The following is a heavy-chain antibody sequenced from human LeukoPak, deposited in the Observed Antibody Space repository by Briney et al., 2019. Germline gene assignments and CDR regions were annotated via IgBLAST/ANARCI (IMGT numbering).Heavy chain of an antibody. CDR2: IRDKPDGGTT. CDR1: GFTFSNAW. CDR3: TTDNAPGMDV. V-gene: IGHV3-15*01. Sequence: PGGSLRLSCAASGFTFSNAWMSWVRQAPGKGLEWVGLIRDKPDGGTTDYAAPVKSRFTISRDDSKSMLYLQRNSLKTEDTAVYYCTTDNAPGMDVWGQGTTVTVSS. J-gene: IGHJ6*02. D-gene: IGHD2-2*01.